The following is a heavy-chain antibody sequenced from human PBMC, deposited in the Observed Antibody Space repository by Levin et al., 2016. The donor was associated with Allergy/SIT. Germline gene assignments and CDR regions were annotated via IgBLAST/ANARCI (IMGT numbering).Heavy chain of an antibody. CDR2: INQDGSEK. V-gene: IGHV3-7*03. Sequence: GESLKISCAASGFTFSSYWMSWVRQAPGKGLEWVANINQDGSEKSYVDSVKGRFTISRDNAKNSLYLQMNSLRAEDTAVYYCAKSARSSTSWAGFDPWGQGTLVTVSS. D-gene: IGHD2-2*01. CDR1: GFTFSSYW. J-gene: IGHJ5*02. CDR3: AKSARSSTSWAGFDP.